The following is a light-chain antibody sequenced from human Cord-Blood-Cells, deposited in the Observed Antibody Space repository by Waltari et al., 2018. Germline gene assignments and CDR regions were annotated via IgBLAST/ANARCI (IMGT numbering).Light chain of an antibody. CDR1: SRDVGGDDY. CDR2: EVS. J-gene: IGLJ1*01. Sequence: QSALTQPPSASGSPGQPVTISCTGTSRDVGGDDYVSWYQQHPGKAPKLMIYEVSKRPSGVPDRFSGSKSGNTASLTVSGLQAEDEADYYCSSYAGSNNFVFGTGTKVTVL. V-gene: IGLV2-8*01. CDR3: SSYAGSNNFV.